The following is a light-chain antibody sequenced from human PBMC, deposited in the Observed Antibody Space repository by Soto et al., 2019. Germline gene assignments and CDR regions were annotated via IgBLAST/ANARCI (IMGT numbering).Light chain of an antibody. CDR3: QQYGSSRPWT. V-gene: IGKV3-20*01. J-gene: IGKJ1*01. CDR2: GAS. Sequence: EIVLTQSPGTLSLSPGERATLSCRASQSVSSSYLAWYQQKPGQAPRLLIYGASSRATGIPDRFSGSGPGTDFTLTISRLEPEDFAVYYFQQYGSSRPWTFGQGTKVEIK. CDR1: QSVSSSY.